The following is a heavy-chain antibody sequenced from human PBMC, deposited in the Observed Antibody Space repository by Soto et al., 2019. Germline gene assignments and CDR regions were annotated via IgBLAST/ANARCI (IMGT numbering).Heavy chain of an antibody. Sequence: TLSLTCTVSGGSISSGGYYWSWIRQHPGKGLEWIGYIYYSGSTYYNPSLKSRVTISVDTSKNQFSLKLSSVPAADTAVYYCASSVAIAAAPNVLRSVPYYFDYWGQGTLVTVSS. D-gene: IGHD6-13*01. CDR3: ASSVAIAAAPNVLRSVPYYFDY. J-gene: IGHJ4*02. CDR2: IYYSGST. CDR1: GGSISSGGYY. V-gene: IGHV4-31*03.